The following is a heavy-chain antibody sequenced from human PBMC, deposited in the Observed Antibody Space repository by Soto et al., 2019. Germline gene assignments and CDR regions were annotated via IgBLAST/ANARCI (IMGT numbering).Heavy chain of an antibody. CDR2: ISYSVDKT. V-gene: IGHV3-23*01. CDR3: ASVTGWYFDL. Sequence: GGSLRLSCAASEFTFSNYVMNWVRQAPGKGLEWVSTISYSVDKTYYADSVKGRFTISRDNAKNSLYLQMNSLRAEDTAVYYCASVTGWYFDLWGRGTLVTVSS. J-gene: IGHJ2*01. CDR1: EFTFSNYV. D-gene: IGHD1-1*01.